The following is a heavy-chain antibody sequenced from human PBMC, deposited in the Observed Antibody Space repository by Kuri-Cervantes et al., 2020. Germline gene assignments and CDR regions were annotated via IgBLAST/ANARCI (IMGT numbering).Heavy chain of an antibody. CDR1: GYTFTSYD. Sequence: ASVKVSCKASGYTFTSYDINWVRQATGQGLEWMGWINPNSGGTNYAQKFQGRVTMTRDTSISTAYMELSRLRSADTAVYYCARDNDAGGDCNCWGQGTLVTVSS. D-gene: IGHD1-1*01. J-gene: IGHJ4*02. CDR3: ARDNDAGGDCNC. CDR2: INPNSGGT. V-gene: IGHV1-2*02.